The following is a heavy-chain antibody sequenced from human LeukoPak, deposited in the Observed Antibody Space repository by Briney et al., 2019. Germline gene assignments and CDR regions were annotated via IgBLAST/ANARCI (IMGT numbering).Heavy chain of an antibody. CDR2: IYYSGST. CDR3: ARGGYSYGYDY. J-gene: IGHJ4*02. CDR1: GGSISSYY. Sequence: TSETLSLTCTVSGGSISSYYWSWIRQPPGKGVEWIGYIYYSGSTNYNPSLKSRVTISVDTSKNQFSLKLSSVTAADTAVYYCARGGYSYGYDYWGQGTLVTVSS. D-gene: IGHD5-18*01. V-gene: IGHV4-59*01.